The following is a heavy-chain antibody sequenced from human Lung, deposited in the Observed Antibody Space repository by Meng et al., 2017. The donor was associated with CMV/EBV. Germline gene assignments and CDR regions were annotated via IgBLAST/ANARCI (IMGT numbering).Heavy chain of an antibody. CDR1: GFTFSSYA. J-gene: IGHJ4*01. D-gene: IGHD3-10*01. CDR2: ISYDGSNK. V-gene: IGHV3-30*04. Sequence: GGSLRLSCAASGFTFSSYAMHWVRQAPGKGLEWVAVISYDGSNKYYADSVKGRFTISRDNSKNTLYLQMNSLRAEDTAVYYCARDRTAGLWFGGLVYGPDLGYWGQGTLVTVSS. CDR3: ARDRTAGLWFGGLVYGPDLGY.